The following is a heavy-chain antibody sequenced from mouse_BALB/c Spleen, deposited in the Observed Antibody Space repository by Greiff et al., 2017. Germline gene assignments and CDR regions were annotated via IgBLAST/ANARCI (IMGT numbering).Heavy chain of an antibody. CDR3: GRGGVRGAMDY. CDR1: GYAFTNYL. D-gene: IGHD2-1*01. CDR2: INPGSGGT. Sequence: VQLQQSGAELVRPGTSVKVSCKASGYAFTNYLIEWVKQRPGQGLEWIGVINPGSGGTNYNEKFKGKATLTADKSSSTAYMQLSSLTSDDSAVFFCGRGGVRGAMDYWGQGTSVTVSS. J-gene: IGHJ4*01. V-gene: IGHV1-54*01.